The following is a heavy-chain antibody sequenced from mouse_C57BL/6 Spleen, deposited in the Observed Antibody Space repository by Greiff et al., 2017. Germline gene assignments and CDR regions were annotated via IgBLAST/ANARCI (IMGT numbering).Heavy chain of an antibody. CDR3: ARGYYGNSWFAY. Sequence: EVHLVESGPGLVKPSQSLSLTCSVTGYSITSGYYWNRIRQFPGNKLEWMGYISYDGSNNYNPSLKNRISITRDTSKNQFFLKLNSVTTEDTATYYCARGYYGNSWFAYWGQGTLVTVSA. V-gene: IGHV3-6*01. D-gene: IGHD2-1*01. J-gene: IGHJ3*01. CDR1: GYSITSGYY. CDR2: ISYDGSN.